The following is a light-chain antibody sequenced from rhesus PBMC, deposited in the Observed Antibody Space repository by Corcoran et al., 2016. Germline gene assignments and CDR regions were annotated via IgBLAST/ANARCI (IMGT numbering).Light chain of an antibody. Sequence: DIQMTQSPSSLSASVGDRVTITCRASQGISNWLAWYQQQPGKAPKLLIYRASNLETGVPSKFSGSGAGTDFTLTISSLQPEDIATYYCQQHDKSPFTFGPGTKLDIK. CDR1: QGISNW. CDR2: RAS. J-gene: IGKJ3*01. V-gene: IGKV1-69*01. CDR3: QQHDKSPFT.